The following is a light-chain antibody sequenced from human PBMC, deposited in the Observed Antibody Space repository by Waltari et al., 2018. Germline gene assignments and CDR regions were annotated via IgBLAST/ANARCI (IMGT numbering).Light chain of an antibody. CDR2: RAS. CDR3: QQGYSYPRT. J-gene: IGKJ1*01. Sequence: DIQMTQSPSSLSASVGDTVTITCQASQGIGNNLNWYQQKPGKAPKLLIYRASSLQSGIPSRFSGSGSGTDFTLTISSLQPEDFATYYCQQGYSYPRTFGQGTKVEI. CDR1: QGIGNN. V-gene: IGKV1-16*01.